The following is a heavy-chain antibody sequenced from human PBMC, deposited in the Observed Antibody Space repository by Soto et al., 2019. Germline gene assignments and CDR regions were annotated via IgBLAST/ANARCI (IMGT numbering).Heavy chain of an antibody. CDR2: IYYSGST. Sequence: NPSETLSLTCTVSGGSISSGGYYWSWIRQHPGKGLEWIGYIYYSGSTYYNPSLKGRVTISVDTSKNQFSLKLSSVTAADTAVYYCARAGNTIFGVVHYYYGMDVWGQGTTVTVSS. V-gene: IGHV4-31*03. J-gene: IGHJ6*02. CDR1: GGSISSGGYY. D-gene: IGHD3-3*01. CDR3: ARAGNTIFGVVHYYYGMDV.